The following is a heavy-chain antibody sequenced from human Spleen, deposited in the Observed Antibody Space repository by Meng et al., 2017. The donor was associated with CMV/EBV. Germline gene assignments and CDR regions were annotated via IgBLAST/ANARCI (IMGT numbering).Heavy chain of an antibody. V-gene: IGHV1-24*01. CDR2: VDPDDGGI. J-gene: IGHJ4*02. CDR1: GYTFTDLS. CDR3: ATSFTYANDPSSGYRNY. D-gene: IGHD3-22*01. Sequence: VQLIQAGAECKKPGAALNVSCKVSGYTFTDLSMHWMRQATGKGLAWMGRVDPDDGGIVNEQKLQRRVTLTEETSSDTAYLELSGLTSEDTALYYCATSFTYANDPSSGYRNYWGQGTLVTVSS.